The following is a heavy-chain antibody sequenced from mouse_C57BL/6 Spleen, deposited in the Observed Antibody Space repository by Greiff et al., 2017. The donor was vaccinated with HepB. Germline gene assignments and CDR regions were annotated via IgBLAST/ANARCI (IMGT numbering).Heavy chain of an antibody. J-gene: IGHJ1*03. CDR2: INPNNGGT. CDR3: ARYITTVVSPWYFDV. CDR1: GYTFTDYN. D-gene: IGHD1-1*01. Sequence: EVQLQQSGPELVKPGASVKIPCKASGYTFTDYNMDWVKQSHGKSLEWIGDINPNNGGTIYNQKFKGKATLTVDKSSSTAYMELRSLTSEDTAVYYCARYITTVVSPWYFDVWGTGTTVTVSS. V-gene: IGHV1-18*01.